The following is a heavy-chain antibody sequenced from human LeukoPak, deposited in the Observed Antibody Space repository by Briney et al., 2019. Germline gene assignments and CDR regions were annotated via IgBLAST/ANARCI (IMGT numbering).Heavy chain of an antibody. CDR1: GFTFSSYW. D-gene: IGHD3-16*02. J-gene: IGHJ4*02. CDR3: ARDGVIMITFGGVIGPDKSFDY. V-gene: IGHV3-7*01. Sequence: GGSLRLSCAASGFTFSSYWMSWVRQAPGKGLEWVANIKQDGSEEYYVDSVKGRFTISRDNAKNSLYLQMNSLRAEDTAVYYCARDGVIMITFGGVIGPDKSFDYWGQGTLVTVSS. CDR2: IKQDGSEE.